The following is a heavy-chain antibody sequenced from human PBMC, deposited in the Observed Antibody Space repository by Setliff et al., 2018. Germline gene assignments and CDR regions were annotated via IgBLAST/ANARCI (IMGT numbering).Heavy chain of an antibody. J-gene: IGHJ6*03. CDR1: GGSISTSSYY. D-gene: IGHD3-10*01. CDR2: ISPGRSI. V-gene: IGHV4-39*07. Sequence: PSETLSLTCTVSGGSISTSSYYWGWIRQPPGKGLEWIGSISPGRSINYNPSLRSRVTISGDTSKNQISLNLSSGTAADTAVYYCARDRRDYIGAGSSEIDYYYYYYMDVWGKGTTVTVSS. CDR3: ARDRRDYIGAGSSEIDYYYYYYMDV.